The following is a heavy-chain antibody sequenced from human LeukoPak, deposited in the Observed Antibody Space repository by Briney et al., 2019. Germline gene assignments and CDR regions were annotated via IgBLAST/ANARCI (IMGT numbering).Heavy chain of an antibody. CDR1: GFTFSSYS. J-gene: IGHJ4*02. D-gene: IGHD3-16*02. V-gene: IGHV3-21*01. CDR3: ARGEYYDYVWGSYRDYYFDY. Sequence: GGSLRLSCAASGFTFSSYSINWVRQAPGKGLEWVSSISSSSSYIYYADSVKGRFTISRDNAKNSLYLQMNSLRAEDTAVYYCARGEYYDYVWGSYRDYYFDYWGQGTLVTVSS. CDR2: ISSSSSYI.